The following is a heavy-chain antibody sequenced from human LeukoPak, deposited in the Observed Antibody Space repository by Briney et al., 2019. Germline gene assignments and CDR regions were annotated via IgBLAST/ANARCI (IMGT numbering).Heavy chain of an antibody. Sequence: PSETLSLTCTVSGGSISSYYWSWIRQPPGKGLEWIGYIHYSGSTNYNPSLKSRVTISVDTSKNQFSLKLSSVTAADTAVYYCARLTGPLDYYMDVWGKGTMVTISS. CDR3: ARLTGPLDYYMDV. CDR2: IHYSGST. D-gene: IGHD7-27*01. J-gene: IGHJ6*03. CDR1: GGSISSYY. V-gene: IGHV4-59*08.